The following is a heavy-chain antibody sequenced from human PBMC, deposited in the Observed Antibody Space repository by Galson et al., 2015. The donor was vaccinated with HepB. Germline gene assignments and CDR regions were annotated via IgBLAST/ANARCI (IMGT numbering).Heavy chain of an antibody. J-gene: IGHJ4*02. D-gene: IGHD3-22*01. CDR2: TYYRSKWYN. Sequence: CAISEDSVSSNSAAWNWIRQSPSRGLEWLGRTYYRSKWYNDYAVSVKSRITINPDTSKNQFSLQLNSVTPEDTAVYYCARDRDYYYDSSGYYYGASSYFDYWGQGTLVTVSS. CDR1: EDSVSSNSAA. CDR3: ARDRDYYYDSSGYYYGASSYFDY. V-gene: IGHV6-1*01.